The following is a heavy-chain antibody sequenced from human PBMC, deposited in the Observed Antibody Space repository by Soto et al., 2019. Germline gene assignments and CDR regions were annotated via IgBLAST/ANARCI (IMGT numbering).Heavy chain of an antibody. Sequence: PGESLKISCKGSGYSFTSYWIGWVRQMPGKGLEWMGIIYPGDSDTRYSPSFQGQVTISADKSISTAYLQWSSLKASDTAMYYCERLGRFKDYYYYGMDVWGQGTTVTVS. D-gene: IGHD2-15*01. CDR2: IYPGDSDT. CDR1: GYSFTSYW. J-gene: IGHJ6*02. CDR3: ERLGRFKDYYYYGMDV. V-gene: IGHV5-51*01.